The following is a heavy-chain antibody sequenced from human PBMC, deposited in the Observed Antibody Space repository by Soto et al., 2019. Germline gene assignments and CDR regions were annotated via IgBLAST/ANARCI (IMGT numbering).Heavy chain of an antibody. D-gene: IGHD3-10*01. CDR3: ASGMVRGVIIKSWFDP. CDR1: GGSFSGYY. J-gene: IGHJ5*02. V-gene: IGHV4-34*01. CDR2: INHSGST. Sequence: QVQLQQWGAGLLKPSETLSLTCAVYGGSFSGYYWSWIRQPPGKGLEWIGEINHSGSTNYNPSLKSRVTISVDTSKNQFSLKLSSVTAADTAVYYCASGMVRGVIIKSWFDPWGQGTLVTVSS.